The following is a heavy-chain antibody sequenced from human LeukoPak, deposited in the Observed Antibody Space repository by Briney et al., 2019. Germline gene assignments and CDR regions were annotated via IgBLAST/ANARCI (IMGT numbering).Heavy chain of an antibody. CDR3: ARDREQWLTNYFDY. CDR2: ISYDGSNK. Sequence: GGSLRLSWAASGFTFSSYSFHLVRQAPGTGLESVAVISYDGSNKYYADSVKGRFTISRDNSKNTLYLQMNSLRAEDTAVYYCARDREQWLTNYFDYWGQGTLVTVSS. J-gene: IGHJ4*02. D-gene: IGHD6-19*01. V-gene: IGHV3-30-3*01. CDR1: GFTFSSYS.